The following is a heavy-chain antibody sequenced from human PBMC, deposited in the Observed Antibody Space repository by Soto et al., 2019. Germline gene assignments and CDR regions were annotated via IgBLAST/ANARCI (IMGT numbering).Heavy chain of an antibody. V-gene: IGHV1-69*01. CDR1: GGIFSTYA. J-gene: IGHJ4*02. D-gene: IGHD3-10*01. CDR3: ARDRDDYGSGNYYNRIAL. CDR2: IIPLFGTP. Sequence: QVQLVQSGAEVKKPGSSVKVSCKASGGIFSTYAISWLRQAPGQGLEWLGGIIPLFGTPNYAQRFQGRVTITADESTSTAYIELIRLRSEYTAVYYCARDRDDYGSGNYYNRIALWGQGTLVTVSS.